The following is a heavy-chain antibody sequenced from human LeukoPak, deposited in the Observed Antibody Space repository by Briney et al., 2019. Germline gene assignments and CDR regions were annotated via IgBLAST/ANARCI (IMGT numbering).Heavy chain of an antibody. CDR2: ISGSGDIT. D-gene: IGHD1-26*01. J-gene: IGHJ5*02. CDR1: GFTFSSYA. Sequence: GGSLRLSCSASGFTFSSYAMHWVRQAPGKGLEYVSAISGSGDITYYADSVKGRFTISRDDSKNSLYLQMNSLKTEDTAVYHCVRLIVGAHGGGWFDPWGQGTLVTVSS. V-gene: IGHV3-64*04. CDR3: VRLIVGAHGGGWFDP.